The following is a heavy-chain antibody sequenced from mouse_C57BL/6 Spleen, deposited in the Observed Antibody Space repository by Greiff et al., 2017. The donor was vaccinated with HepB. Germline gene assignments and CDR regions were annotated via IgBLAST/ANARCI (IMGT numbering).Heavy chain of an antibody. V-gene: IGHV1-22*01. D-gene: IGHD1-1*01. CDR2: INPNNGGT. CDR1: GYTFTDYN. Sequence: VQLQQSGPELVKPGASVKMSCKASGYTFTDYNMHWVKQSHGKSLEWIGYINPNNGGTSYNQKFKGKATLTVYKSSSTAYMELRSLTSEDSAVYYCARRAFITTVERYFDVWGTGTTVTVSS. CDR3: ARRAFITTVERYFDV. J-gene: IGHJ1*03.